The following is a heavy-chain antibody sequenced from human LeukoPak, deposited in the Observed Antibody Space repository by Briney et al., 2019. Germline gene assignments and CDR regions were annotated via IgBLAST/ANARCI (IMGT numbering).Heavy chain of an antibody. D-gene: IGHD2-15*01. CDR2: IIPILGIA. Sequence: SVKVSCKASGGTFISYTISWVRQAPGQGLEWMGRIIPILGIANYAQKFQGRVTITADKSTSTAYMELSSLRSEDTAVYYCARVGCSGGSCYHDYWGQGTLVTVSS. J-gene: IGHJ4*02. CDR3: ARVGCSGGSCYHDY. CDR1: GGTFISYT. V-gene: IGHV1-69*02.